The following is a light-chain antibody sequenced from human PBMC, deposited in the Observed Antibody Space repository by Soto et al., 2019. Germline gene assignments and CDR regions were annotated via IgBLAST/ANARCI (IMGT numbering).Light chain of an antibody. CDR2: GVS. J-gene: IGLJ2*01. V-gene: IGLV2-11*01. CDR3: ATWDDSLNVV. CDR1: NSDVGGYNY. Sequence: QSALTQPRSVSGSPGQSVTISCTGTNSDVGGYNYVSWYQQYPGKAPKLMISGVSERPSGVPDRFSGSKSGNTASLTISGLQAEDEADYYCATWDDSLNVVFGGGTQLTVL.